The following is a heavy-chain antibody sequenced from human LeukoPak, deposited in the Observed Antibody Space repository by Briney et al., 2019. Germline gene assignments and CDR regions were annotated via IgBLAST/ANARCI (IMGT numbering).Heavy chain of an antibody. D-gene: IGHD2/OR15-2a*01. Sequence: PEGSLRLSCAASGFTFSSYEMNWVRQAPGKGLEWVSYISSSGSTIYYADSVKGRSTISRDNAKNSLYLQMNSLRAEDTAVYYCARDQGGLSGSDYWGQGTLVTVSS. J-gene: IGHJ4*02. V-gene: IGHV3-48*03. CDR2: ISSSGSTI. CDR1: GFTFSSYE. CDR3: ARDQGGLSGSDY.